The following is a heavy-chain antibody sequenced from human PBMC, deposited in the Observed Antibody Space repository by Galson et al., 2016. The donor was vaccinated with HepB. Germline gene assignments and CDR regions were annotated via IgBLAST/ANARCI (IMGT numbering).Heavy chain of an antibody. CDR2: ISYDGSDK. CDR1: AFSISSDD. V-gene: IGHV3-30*18. CDR3: AKGPQQLAPDY. D-gene: IGHD6-13*01. J-gene: IGHJ4*02. Sequence: SLRLSCAGPAFSISSDDMHWVRQAPGKGLEWAATISYDGSDKYFAESVKGRFSIFRDNSKNTVYLQMNSLRVEDTAVYYCAKGPQQLAPDYWGQGTLVTVSS.